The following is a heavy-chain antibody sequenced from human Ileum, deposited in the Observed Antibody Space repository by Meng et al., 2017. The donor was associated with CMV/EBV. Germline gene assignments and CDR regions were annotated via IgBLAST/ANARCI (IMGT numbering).Heavy chain of an antibody. D-gene: IGHD3-10*01. V-gene: IGHV3-21*01. J-gene: IGHJ4*02. Sequence: GESLKISCAASGFTFSSYSMNWVRQAPGKGLEWVSSISSSSSYIYYADSVKGRFTISRDNAKNSLYLQMNSLRAEDTAVSYCARDYYGSGSYFGSDYWGQGTLVTVSS. CDR2: ISSSSSYI. CDR1: GFTFSSYS. CDR3: ARDYYGSGSYFGSDY.